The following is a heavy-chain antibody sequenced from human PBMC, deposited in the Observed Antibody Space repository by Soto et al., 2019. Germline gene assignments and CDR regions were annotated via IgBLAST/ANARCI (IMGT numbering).Heavy chain of an antibody. D-gene: IGHD3-3*01. CDR1: GGSISSGNW. Sequence: SETLSLTCAVSGGSISSGNWWSWVRQPPGKGLAWIGEIYHSGSTDYNPSLKSRVTISVDKSKNQFSLKLSSVTAADKAVYYCAISPQLRFSGMDVWGQGTTVTVSS. CDR3: AISPQLRFSGMDV. J-gene: IGHJ6*02. V-gene: IGHV4-4*02. CDR2: IYHSGST.